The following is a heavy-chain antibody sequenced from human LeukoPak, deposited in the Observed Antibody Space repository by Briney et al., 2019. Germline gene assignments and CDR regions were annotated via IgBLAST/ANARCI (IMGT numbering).Heavy chain of an antibody. CDR2: IYHSGST. CDR1: GYSISSGYY. CDR3: ARGRYDFWSGYLGNEYFQH. D-gene: IGHD3-3*01. Sequence: PSETLSLTCTVSGYSISSGYYWGWIRQPPGKGLEWNGSIYHSGSTYYNPSLKSRVTISVDTSRNQFSLKLSSVTAADTAVYYCARGRYDFWSGYLGNEYFQHWGQGTLVTVSS. V-gene: IGHV4-38-2*02. J-gene: IGHJ1*01.